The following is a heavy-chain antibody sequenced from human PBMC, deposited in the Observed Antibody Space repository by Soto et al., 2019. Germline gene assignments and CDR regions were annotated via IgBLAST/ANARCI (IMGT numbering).Heavy chain of an antibody. D-gene: IGHD5-12*01. J-gene: IGHJ4*02. Sequence: QVQLVESGGGVVQPGRSLRLSCAASGFTFSSYGMHWVRQAPGKGLDWVAVIWYDGSNQYYADSVKGRFTISRDNSKNTLYLQMNSLRAEDTAVYYCANSGYDLGGFDYWGQGTLVTVSS. CDR1: GFTFSSYG. V-gene: IGHV3-33*06. CDR2: IWYDGSNQ. CDR3: ANSGYDLGGFDY.